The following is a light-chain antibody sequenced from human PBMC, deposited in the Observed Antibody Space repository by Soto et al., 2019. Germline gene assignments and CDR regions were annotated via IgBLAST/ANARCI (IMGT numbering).Light chain of an antibody. CDR1: ESVSSSY. Sequence: EIVLTQSPGTLSLSPVEKSVLSCSASESVSSSYLAWYQQKPGQAPRLLIYDAYNRATGIPPRFSGSGSGTDFTLTISSLEPEDSAVYYCQQRHMWPITFGQGTRLEIK. CDR2: DAY. J-gene: IGKJ5*01. CDR3: QQRHMWPIT. V-gene: IGKV3D-20*02.